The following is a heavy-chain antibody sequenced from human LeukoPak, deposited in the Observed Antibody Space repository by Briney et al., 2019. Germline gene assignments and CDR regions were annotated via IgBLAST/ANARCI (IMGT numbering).Heavy chain of an antibody. V-gene: IGHV4-59*08. CDR2: IYYSGST. D-gene: IGHD3-22*01. J-gene: IGHJ4*02. CDR3: ARRGYYDSSGYYAH. Sequence: SETLSLTCTVSGGSISSYYWSWIRQPPGKGLEWIGYIYYSGSTNYNPSLKSRVTISVDTSKNQFPLKLSSVTAADTAVYYCARRGYYDSSGYYAHWGQGTLVTVSS. CDR1: GGSISSYY.